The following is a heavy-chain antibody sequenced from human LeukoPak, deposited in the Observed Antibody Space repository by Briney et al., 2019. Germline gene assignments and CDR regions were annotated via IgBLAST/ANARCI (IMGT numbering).Heavy chain of an antibody. CDR2: IYHSGST. CDR1: GYSISSGSY. J-gene: IGHJ4*02. CDR3: ARFYDFWSGLIDY. Sequence: PSETLSLTCAVSGYSISSGSYWGWIRQPPGKGLEWIGSIYHSGSTYYNPSLKSRVTISVDTSKNQFSLKLSSVTAADTAVYYCARFYDFWSGLIDYWGQGTLVTVSS. V-gene: IGHV4-38-2*01. D-gene: IGHD3-3*01.